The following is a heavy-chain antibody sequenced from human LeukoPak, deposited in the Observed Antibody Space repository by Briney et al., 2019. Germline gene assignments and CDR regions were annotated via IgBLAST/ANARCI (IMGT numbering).Heavy chain of an antibody. V-gene: IGHV3-30-3*01. D-gene: IGHD2-2*01. Sequence: GGSLRLSCAASGFTFSDYAMHWVRQAPGKGLEWVAVISYDGSNKYYADSVKGRFTISRDNFKNTLSLQMNSLRPEDTAVYYCARVVFFAVPAAKSFDYWGQGTLVTVSS. CDR3: ARVVFFAVPAAKSFDY. CDR2: ISYDGSNK. CDR1: GFTFSDYA. J-gene: IGHJ4*02.